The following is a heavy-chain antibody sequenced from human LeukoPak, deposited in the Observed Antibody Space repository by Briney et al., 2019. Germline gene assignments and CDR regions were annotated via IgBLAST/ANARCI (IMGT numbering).Heavy chain of an antibody. J-gene: IGHJ3*02. D-gene: IGHD3-22*01. CDR3: ARGYYDSSGYYYHDAFDI. CDR2: TRNKANSYTT. V-gene: IGHV3-72*01. CDR1: GFTFSSYA. Sequence: GGSLRLSCAASGFTFSSYAMSWVRQAPGKGLEWVGRTRNKANSYTTEYAASVKGRFTISRDDSKNSLYLQMNSLKTEDTAVYYCARGYYDSSGYYYHDAFDIWGQGTMVTVSS.